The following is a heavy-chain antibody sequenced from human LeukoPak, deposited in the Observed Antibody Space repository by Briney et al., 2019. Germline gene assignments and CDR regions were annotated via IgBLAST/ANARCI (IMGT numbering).Heavy chain of an antibody. CDR3: AKYCSSTSCPDVAFDI. Sequence: SETLSLTCTVSGGSISSSPYYWGWIRQPPGKGLEWIGFIYYSGSTYYSPSLNSQVTISVDTYKNQFSLNLSSVTAADTAVYYCAKYCSSTSCPDVAFDIWGQGTMVTVSA. CDR1: GGSISSSPYY. CDR2: IYYSGST. J-gene: IGHJ3*02. V-gene: IGHV4-39*01. D-gene: IGHD2-2*01.